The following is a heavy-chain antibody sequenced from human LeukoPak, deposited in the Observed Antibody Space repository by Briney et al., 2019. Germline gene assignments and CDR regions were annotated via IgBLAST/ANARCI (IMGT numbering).Heavy chain of an antibody. CDR3: ARRYTSGWYFVDY. Sequence: HPGGSLRLSCAASGFTFSSYAMHWVRQAPGKGLEYVSAISSNGVSTDYANSVKGRFTISRDNSKNTLYLQMDGLTPEDMAVYHCARRYTSGWYFVDYWGLGTLVAVSS. V-gene: IGHV3-64*01. CDR1: GFTFSSYA. J-gene: IGHJ4*02. D-gene: IGHD6-19*01. CDR2: ISSNGVST.